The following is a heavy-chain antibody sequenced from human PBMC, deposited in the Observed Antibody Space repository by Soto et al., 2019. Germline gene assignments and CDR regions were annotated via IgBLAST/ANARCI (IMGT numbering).Heavy chain of an antibody. Sequence: QVQLVQSGAEVKKPGSSVKVSCKASGGTFSSYAISWVRQAPGQGLEWMGGIIPIFGTANYAQKCQGRVTITADESTSTAYMELSSVRSEDTAVYYCARVRVRFLEWLGSEGWGQGTLVTVSS. V-gene: IGHV1-69*12. CDR2: IIPIFGTA. CDR3: ARVRVRFLEWLGSEG. J-gene: IGHJ4*02. D-gene: IGHD3-3*01. CDR1: GGTFSSYA.